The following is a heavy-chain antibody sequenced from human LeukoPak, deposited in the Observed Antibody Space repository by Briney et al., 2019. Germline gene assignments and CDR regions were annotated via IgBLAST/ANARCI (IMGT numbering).Heavy chain of an antibody. CDR3: AISTRGANDYFDY. CDR2: ISSGGNT. V-gene: IGHV3-23*01. J-gene: IGHJ4*02. D-gene: IGHD2-8*01. CDR1: GFTFSSYA. Sequence: GGSLRLSCAASGFTFSSYAMSWVRQAPGKGLEWVSAISSGGNTYYADSVKGRFTISRDNSKNTLYLQMNSLRAEDTAVYYCAISTRGANDYFDYWGQGTLVTVSS.